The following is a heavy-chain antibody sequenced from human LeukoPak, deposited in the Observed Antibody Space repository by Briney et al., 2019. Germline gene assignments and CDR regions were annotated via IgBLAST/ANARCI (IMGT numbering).Heavy chain of an antibody. CDR1: RFTFGDYA. CDR2: IRSNAYGGTT. J-gene: IGHJ4*02. CDR3: TRYRGYFDY. D-gene: IGHD3-10*01. Sequence: GGSLRLSCTASRFTFGDYAMNWVRQAPGKGLEWVGFIRSNAYGGTTEYAASVKGRFTISRDDSKSTAYLQMNSLKTEDTALYYCTRYRGYFDYWGPGTLVTVSS. V-gene: IGHV3-49*04.